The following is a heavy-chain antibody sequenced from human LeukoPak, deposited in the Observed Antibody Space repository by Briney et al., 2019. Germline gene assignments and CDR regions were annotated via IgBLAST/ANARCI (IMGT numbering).Heavy chain of an antibody. J-gene: IGHJ4*02. Sequence: ASVKVSCKASGGTFSSYAISWVRQAPGQGLEWMGGIIPIFGTANYAQKFQGRVTITADESTSTAYMELSSLRSEDTAVYYCARDQQWLGDFDYWGQGTLVTVSS. V-gene: IGHV1-69*13. CDR2: IIPIFGTA. CDR1: GGTFSSYA. D-gene: IGHD6-19*01. CDR3: ARDQQWLGDFDY.